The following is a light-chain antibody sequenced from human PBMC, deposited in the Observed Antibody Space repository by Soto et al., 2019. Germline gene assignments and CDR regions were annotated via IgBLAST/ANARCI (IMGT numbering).Light chain of an antibody. CDR2: ATS. CDR1: QSIGNY. CDR3: QHYGSSSRT. Sequence: EVVLTQSPATLSLSPGEGATLSCRASQSIGNYLAWYQQKPGQAPRLLIYATSNRATGIPARFSGSGSGTDFTLTISRLEPEDFAVYYCQHYGSSSRTFGQGTKVDI. V-gene: IGKV3-20*01. J-gene: IGKJ1*01.